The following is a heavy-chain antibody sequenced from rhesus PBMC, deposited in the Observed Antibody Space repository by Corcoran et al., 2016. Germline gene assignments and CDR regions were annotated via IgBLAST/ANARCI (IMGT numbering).Heavy chain of an antibody. J-gene: IGHJ2*01. D-gene: IGHD4-23*01. CDR1: GGSISSNY. V-gene: IGHV4-173*01. CDR2: ISGSGGST. Sequence: QLQLQESGPGLVKPSETLSLTCAVSGGSISSNYWSWIRQPPGKGLEWIGRISGSGGSTDYNPARKSRVTISTDTSKNQFSLKLSSVTAADTAVYYCARDTVTTLLYWYFDLWGPGTPITISS. CDR3: ARDTVTTLLYWYFDL.